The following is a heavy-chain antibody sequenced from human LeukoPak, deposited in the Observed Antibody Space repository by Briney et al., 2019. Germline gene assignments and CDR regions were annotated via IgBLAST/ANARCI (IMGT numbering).Heavy chain of an antibody. V-gene: IGHV3-74*01. CDR2: INSDGSST. D-gene: IGHD3-22*01. Sequence: GGSLRLSCAASGFTFSSYWMHWVRQAPGKGLVWVSRINSDGSSTSYADSVKGRFTISRDNAKNTLYLQMNSLRAEDTAVYYCARVNPVYYYDSSGYYYTPHAFDIWGRGTMVTVSS. J-gene: IGHJ3*02. CDR3: ARVNPVYYYDSSGYYYTPHAFDI. CDR1: GFTFSSYW.